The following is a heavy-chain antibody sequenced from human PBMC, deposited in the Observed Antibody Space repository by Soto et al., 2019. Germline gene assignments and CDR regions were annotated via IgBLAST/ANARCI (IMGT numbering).Heavy chain of an antibody. J-gene: IGHJ4*02. CDR1: GFTFSNAW. V-gene: IGHV3-15*01. CDR2: IKSKTDGGTT. Sequence: PGGSLRLSCAASGFTFSNAWMSWVRQAPGKGLEWVGRIKSKTDGGTTDYAAPVKGRFTISRDDSKNTLYLQMNSLKTEDTAVYYCTTQGESFGVVIIDDYWGQGTLVTVSS. D-gene: IGHD3-3*01. CDR3: TTQGESFGVVIIDDY.